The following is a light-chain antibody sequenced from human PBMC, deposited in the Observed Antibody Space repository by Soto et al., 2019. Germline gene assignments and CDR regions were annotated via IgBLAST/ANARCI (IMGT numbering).Light chain of an antibody. J-gene: IGLJ1*01. Sequence: QSVLTQPPSASGTPGQRVTISCSGSSSNIGSDTVNWYQQFPGTAPKLLIYTNDQRPSGVPGRISGSKSGTSASLAISGLQSEDEADYYCQVWDVSTFHPYLFGTGTKLTVL. CDR2: TND. V-gene: IGLV1-44*01. CDR3: QVWDVSTFHPYL. CDR1: SSNIGSDT.